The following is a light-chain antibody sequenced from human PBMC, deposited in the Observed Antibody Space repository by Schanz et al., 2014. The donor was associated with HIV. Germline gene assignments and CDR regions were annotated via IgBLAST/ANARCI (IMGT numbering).Light chain of an antibody. V-gene: IGLV2-14*02. CDR2: DVT. CDR1: NSDVGSYNL. J-gene: IGLJ2*01. CDR3: SSYADNNKLL. Sequence: QSALTQPASVSGSPGQSITISCTGANSDVGSYNLVSWYQQHPGKAPKLMIYDVTNRPSGVSTRFSGSKSGNTASLTISGLQAEDEADYYCSSYADNNKLLFGGGTKLTVL.